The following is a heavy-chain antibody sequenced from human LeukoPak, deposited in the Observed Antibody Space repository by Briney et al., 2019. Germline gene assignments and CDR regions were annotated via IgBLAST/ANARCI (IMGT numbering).Heavy chain of an antibody. J-gene: IGHJ4*02. V-gene: IGHV3-33*08. D-gene: IGHD3-9*01. CDR1: GFTFSNYG. Sequence: PGGSLRLSCAASGFTFSNYGIHWVRQAPGKGLEWVAVIWYDGSNKYYADSVKGRFTISRDNSKNTLYLQMNSLRAEDTAVYYCARGYDILTGSPPLGYWGQGTLVTVSS. CDR3: ARGYDILTGSPPLGY. CDR2: IWYDGSNK.